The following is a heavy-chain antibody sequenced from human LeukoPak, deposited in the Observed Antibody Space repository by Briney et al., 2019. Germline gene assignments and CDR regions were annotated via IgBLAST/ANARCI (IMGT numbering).Heavy chain of an antibody. CDR2: INHSGST. V-gene: IGHV4-39*07. CDR1: GGSISSSSYY. Sequence: PSETLSLTCTVSGGSISSSSYYWGWIRQPPGKGLEWIGEINHSGSTNYNPSLKSRVTISVDTSKNQFSLKLSSVTAADTAVYYCALSIAAAGTGAFDIWGQGTMVTVSS. CDR3: ALSIAAAGTGAFDI. J-gene: IGHJ3*02. D-gene: IGHD6-13*01.